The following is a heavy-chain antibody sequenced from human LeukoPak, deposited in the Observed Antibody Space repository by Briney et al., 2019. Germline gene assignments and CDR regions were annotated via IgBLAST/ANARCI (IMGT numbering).Heavy chain of an antibody. J-gene: IGHJ4*02. CDR3: AKDPIGWELLPTHLDY. Sequence: GGSLRLSCAACGFTLSSYAMRWVRQARGRGVEWVSAISGSGGSTYYADSVTGRFTITRDNSRDTLYLQMNSLRAEDTAVYYCAKDPIGWELLPTHLDYWGQGTLVTVSS. D-gene: IGHD1-26*01. CDR1: GFTLSSYA. V-gene: IGHV3-23*01. CDR2: ISGSGGST.